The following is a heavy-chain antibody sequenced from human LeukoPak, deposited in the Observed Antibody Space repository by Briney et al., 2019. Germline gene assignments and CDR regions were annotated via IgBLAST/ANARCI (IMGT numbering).Heavy chain of an antibody. V-gene: IGHV1-18*01. CDR3: ARDRRGGATGYWFGP. J-gene: IGHJ5*02. D-gene: IGHD1-26*01. CDR2: ISAYNGNT. Sequence: ASVKVSCKASGYTFTSYGISWVRQAPGQGLDWMGWISAYNGNTNYPQRLQGRVTMTTDTSTSTPYIELRRLRSDHTAVYYCARDRRGGATGYWFGPWGQGTLVTVSS. CDR1: GYTFTSYG.